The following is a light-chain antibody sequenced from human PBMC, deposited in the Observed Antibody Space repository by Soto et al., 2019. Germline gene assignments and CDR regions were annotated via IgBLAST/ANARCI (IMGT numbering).Light chain of an antibody. CDR1: SSDVGGYDY. CDR2: EVT. Sequence: QSALTQPRSVSGSPGQSVTISCTGTSSDVGGYDYVSWYQQYPGKAPKVIIFEVTKRLSGVPDRFSGSKSGNTASLTVSGLQADDEADYFCSSHAGSSHAWVFGGGTKLTVL. J-gene: IGLJ3*02. CDR3: SSHAGSSHAWV. V-gene: IGLV2-11*01.